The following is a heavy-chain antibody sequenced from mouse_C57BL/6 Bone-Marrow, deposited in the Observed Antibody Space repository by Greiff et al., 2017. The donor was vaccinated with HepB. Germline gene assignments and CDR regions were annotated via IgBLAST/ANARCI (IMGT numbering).Heavy chain of an antibody. CDR2: IYPGDGGT. V-gene: IGHV1-82*01. CDR1: GYAFSSSW. D-gene: IGHD1-1*01. J-gene: IGHJ3*01. CDR3: ARNYGSSYLAWFAY. Sequence: QVQLKESGPELVKPGASVKISCKASGYAFSSSWMNWVKQRPGKGLEWIGRIYPGDGGTNYNGKFKGKATLTADKSSSTAYMELRSLTSEDSAVYFCARNYGSSYLAWFAYWGQGTLVTVSA.